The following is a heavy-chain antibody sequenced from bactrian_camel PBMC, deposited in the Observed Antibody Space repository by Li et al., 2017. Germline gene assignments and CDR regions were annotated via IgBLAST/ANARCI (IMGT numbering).Heavy chain of an antibody. Sequence: HVQLVESGGGAVQAGGSLRLSCTASGDTEKYCMGWYRQAPGKEREEVASIEDMGKITYADSVKGRFTISKDSAKNTLYLQMDNLQPEDTAVYTCAADWSSGGVCFGWADFGVSGQGTQVTVS. CDR3: AADWSSGGVCFGWADFGV. CDR2: IEDMGKI. D-gene: IGHD1*01. CDR1: GDTEKYC. V-gene: IGHV3S53*01. J-gene: IGHJ6*01.